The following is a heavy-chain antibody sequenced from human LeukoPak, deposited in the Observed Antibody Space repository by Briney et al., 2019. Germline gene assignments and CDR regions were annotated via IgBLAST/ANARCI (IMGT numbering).Heavy chain of an antibody. Sequence: PGGSLTLSCAASGFTFSSYSMNGVRQAPGKELEWVSSISSSSSYIYYADSVKGRFTISRDNAKNSLYLQMNSLRAEDTAVYYCARESVAGPHFDYWGQGTLVTVSS. D-gene: IGHD6-19*01. J-gene: IGHJ4*02. V-gene: IGHV3-21*01. CDR2: ISSSSSYI. CDR1: GFTFSSYS. CDR3: ARESVAGPHFDY.